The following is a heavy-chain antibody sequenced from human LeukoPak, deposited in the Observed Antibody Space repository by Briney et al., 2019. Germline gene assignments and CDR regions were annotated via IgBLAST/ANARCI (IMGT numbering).Heavy chain of an antibody. CDR1: GDSVSRNTAG. D-gene: IGHD3-22*01. V-gene: IGHV6-1*01. CDR3: ARGPHHYYDSSEDFDY. CDR2: TYYRSKWYS. J-gene: IGHJ4*02. Sequence: SQTLSLTCAISGDSVSRNTAGWNWIRQSPSRGLEWLGRTYYRSKWYSDFAPSVRNRITINPDTSKNQFSLQLNSVTPEDTAVYYCARGPHHYYDSSEDFDYWGQGTLVTVSS.